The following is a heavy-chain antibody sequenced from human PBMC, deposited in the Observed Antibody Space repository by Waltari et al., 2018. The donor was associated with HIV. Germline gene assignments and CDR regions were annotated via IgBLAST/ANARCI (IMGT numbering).Heavy chain of an antibody. J-gene: IGHJ3*02. CDR3: AKNVGAGWGAFDI. CDR1: GFTFSSYA. CDR2: ISGSGGST. Sequence: EVQLLESGGGLVQPGGSLRLSCAASGFTFSSYAMSWVRQAPGRGLEWVSAISGSGGSTYYADSVKGRLTISRDKSKNTLYLQMNSLRAEDTAVYYCAKNVGAGWGAFDIWGQGTMVTVSS. V-gene: IGHV3-23*01. D-gene: IGHD6-19*01.